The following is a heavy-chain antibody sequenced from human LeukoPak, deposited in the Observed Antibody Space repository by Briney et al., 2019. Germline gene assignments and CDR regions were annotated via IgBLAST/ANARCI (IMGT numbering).Heavy chain of an antibody. CDR2: ISGSGGST. CDR3: AKDRVTVPDYPPPFDY. CDR1: GFTFSSYA. Sequence: GRSLRLSCAASGFTFSSYAMSWVRQAPGKGLEWVSAISGSGGSTYYADSVKGRFTISRDNSKNTLYLQMNSLRAEDTAVYYCAKDRVTVPDYPPPFDYWGQGTLVTVSS. D-gene: IGHD4-11*01. V-gene: IGHV3-23*01. J-gene: IGHJ4*02.